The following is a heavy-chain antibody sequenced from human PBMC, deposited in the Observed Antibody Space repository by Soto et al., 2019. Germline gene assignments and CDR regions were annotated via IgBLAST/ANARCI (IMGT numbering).Heavy chain of an antibody. CDR2: IIPIFGTA. D-gene: IGHD7-27*01. CDR3: ARARGLGTRMDFDY. V-gene: IGHV1-69*12. J-gene: IGHJ4*02. Sequence: QVQLVQSGAEVKKPGSSVKVSCKASGGTFSSYAISWVRQAPGQGLEWMGGIIPIFGTANYAQKFQGRVTITADDSTSAASMELSSLRSEDTAVYYCARARGLGTRMDFDYWGQGTLVTVSS. CDR1: GGTFSSYA.